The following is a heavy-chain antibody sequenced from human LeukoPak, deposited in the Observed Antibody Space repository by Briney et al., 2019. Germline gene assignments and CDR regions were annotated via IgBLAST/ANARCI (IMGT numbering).Heavy chain of an antibody. J-gene: IGHJ4*02. CDR2: IFYSGST. Sequence: SETLSLTCTVSGDSLNSYYWTWIRQPPGGGLQWIGYIFYSGSTNYNASLRSRVAISVDTSKNQFSLKLTSVTAADTVVYYCAGRAARFFDYWGQGILVTVSS. CDR3: AGRAARFFDY. CDR1: GDSLNSYY. V-gene: IGHV4-59*01. D-gene: IGHD6-25*01.